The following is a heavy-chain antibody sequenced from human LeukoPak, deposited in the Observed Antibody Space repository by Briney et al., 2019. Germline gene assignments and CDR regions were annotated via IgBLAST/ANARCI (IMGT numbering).Heavy chain of an antibody. D-gene: IGHD6-13*01. CDR1: GGSISSSSYY. Sequence: SETLSLTCTVSGGSISSSSYYWSWIRQPPGKGLEWIGYIYYSGSTNYNPSLKSRVTISVDTSKNQFSLKLSSVTVADTAVYYCARDRRSSSWYSLGPYYYYMDVWGKGTTVTVSS. J-gene: IGHJ6*03. V-gene: IGHV4-61*01. CDR2: IYYSGST. CDR3: ARDRRSSSWYSLGPYYYYMDV.